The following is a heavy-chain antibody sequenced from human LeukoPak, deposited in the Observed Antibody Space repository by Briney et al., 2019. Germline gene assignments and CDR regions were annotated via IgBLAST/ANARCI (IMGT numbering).Heavy chain of an antibody. Sequence: SETLSLTCAVYGGSFSGYYWSWIRQPPGKGLEWIGEINHSGSTNYNPSLKSRVTISVDTPKNHFSLTLSSVTAADTAVYYCARSDGYGLVGIWGQGTMVTVSS. J-gene: IGHJ3*02. CDR1: GGSFSGYY. D-gene: IGHD5-18*01. CDR2: INHSGST. V-gene: IGHV4-34*01. CDR3: ARSDGYGLVGI.